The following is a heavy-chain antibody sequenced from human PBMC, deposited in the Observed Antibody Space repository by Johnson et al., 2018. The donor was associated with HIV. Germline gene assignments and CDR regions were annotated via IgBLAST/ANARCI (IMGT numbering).Heavy chain of an antibody. Sequence: VQLVESGGGLVQPGGSLRLSCAASGFTFSSYWMSWVRQAPGKGLEWVANIKQDGSEKYYVDSVKGRFSISSDNAKNSLDLQMNSLRAEDTAVYYCAREGGIAAAGTDAFDIWGQGTMVTVSS. CDR3: AREGGIAAAGTDAFDI. J-gene: IGHJ3*02. CDR2: IKQDGSEK. D-gene: IGHD6-13*01. V-gene: IGHV3-7*05. CDR1: GFTFSSYW.